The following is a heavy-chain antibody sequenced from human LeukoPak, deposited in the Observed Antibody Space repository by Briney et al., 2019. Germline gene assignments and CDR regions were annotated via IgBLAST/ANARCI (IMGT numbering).Heavy chain of an antibody. V-gene: IGHV3-48*01. CDR2: ISDSSSRI. Sequence: GGSLRLSCAASGFTFSKHGMNWVRQAPGKGLEWVSYISDSSSRILYADSVKGRFTISRDNSKNTLYLQMNSLRAEDTAVYYCAKSDVVVPAAMFDYWGQGTLVTVSS. CDR3: AKSDVVVPAAMFDY. D-gene: IGHD2-2*01. CDR1: GFTFSKHG. J-gene: IGHJ4*02.